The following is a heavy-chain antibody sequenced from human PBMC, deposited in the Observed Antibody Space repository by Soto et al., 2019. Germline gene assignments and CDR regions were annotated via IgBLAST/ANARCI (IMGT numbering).Heavy chain of an antibody. CDR1: GYTFTSYA. Sequence: ASVKVSCKASGYTFTSYARHWVRQAPGQRLEWMGWINAGNGNTKYSQKFQGRVTITRDTSASTAYMELSSLRSEDTAVYYCARDSSSSWVWFDPWGQGTLVTVSS. D-gene: IGHD6-6*01. CDR2: INAGNGNT. J-gene: IGHJ5*02. V-gene: IGHV1-3*01. CDR3: ARDSSSSWVWFDP.